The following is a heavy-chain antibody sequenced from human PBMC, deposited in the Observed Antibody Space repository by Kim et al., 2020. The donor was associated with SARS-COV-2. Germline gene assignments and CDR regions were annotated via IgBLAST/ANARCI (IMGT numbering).Heavy chain of an antibody. V-gene: IGHV4-59*01. D-gene: IGHD6-19*01. Sequence: PPLQGRVTVSVDASKNQFSLKRSCVTAADTAVYYCARWGWSGWYRGAFDIWGQGTMVTVSA. CDR3: ARWGWSGWYRGAFDI. J-gene: IGHJ3*02.